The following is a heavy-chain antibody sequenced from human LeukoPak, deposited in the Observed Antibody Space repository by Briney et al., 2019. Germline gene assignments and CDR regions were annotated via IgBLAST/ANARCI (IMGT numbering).Heavy chain of an antibody. Sequence: PGGSLRLSCAASGFTFSSYAMSWIRQPPGKGLEWIGEINHSGSTNYNPSLKSRVTISVDTSKNQFSLKLSSVTAADTAVYYCARGPRFPPFDIWGQGTMVTVSS. D-gene: IGHD2-21*01. CDR3: ARGPRFPPFDI. CDR2: INHSGST. J-gene: IGHJ3*02. CDR1: GFTFSSYA. V-gene: IGHV4-34*01.